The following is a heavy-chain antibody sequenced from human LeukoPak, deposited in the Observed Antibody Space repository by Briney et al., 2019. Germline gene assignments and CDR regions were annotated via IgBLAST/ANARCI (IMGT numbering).Heavy chain of an antibody. CDR1: GFTFSSYV. J-gene: IGHJ4*02. Sequence: GGSLRLFCAASGFTFSSYVMSWVRQAPGKGLEWVSAISGSSGSTYYADSVKGRFTISRDNSKNTLYLQMNSLRAEDTAVYYCAKEGGNSGSYFDYWGQGTLVTVSS. V-gene: IGHV3-23*01. CDR2: ISGSSGST. CDR3: AKEGGNSGSYFDY. D-gene: IGHD1-26*01.